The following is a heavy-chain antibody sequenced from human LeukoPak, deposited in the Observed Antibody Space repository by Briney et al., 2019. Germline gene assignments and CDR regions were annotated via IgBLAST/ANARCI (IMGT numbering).Heavy chain of an antibody. D-gene: IGHD3-22*01. CDR2: IYHSGST. CDR1: GYSISSGYY. V-gene: IGHV4-38-2*02. CDR3: ARDRLDNSSGFYYYYYGMDV. J-gene: IGHJ6*02. Sequence: PSETLSLTCTVSGYSISSGYYWGWIRQPPGKGLEWIGSIYHSGSTYYNPSLKSRVTISVDTSKNQFSLKLSSVTAADTAVYYCARDRLDNSSGFYYYYYGMDVWGQGTTVTVSS.